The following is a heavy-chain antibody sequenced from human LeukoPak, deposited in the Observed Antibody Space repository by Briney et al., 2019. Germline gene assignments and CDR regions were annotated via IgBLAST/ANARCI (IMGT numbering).Heavy chain of an antibody. V-gene: IGHV3-30*18. D-gene: IGHD5-18*01. CDR2: ISYDGSNK. CDR3: AKEGMTATVDY. Sequence: GRSLRLSCAASGFTFSSYGMHWVRQAPGKGLEWVAVISYDGSNKYYADSVKGRFTISRDNSKNTLYLQMNSLRAEGTAVYYCAKEGMTATVDYWGQGTLVTVSS. J-gene: IGHJ4*02. CDR1: GFTFSSYG.